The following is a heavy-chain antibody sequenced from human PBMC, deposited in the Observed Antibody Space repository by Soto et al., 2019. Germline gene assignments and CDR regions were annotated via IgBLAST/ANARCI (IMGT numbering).Heavy chain of an antibody. CDR1: CGSISSSSYY. CDR3: ARRGYYDFWSGYYTLSYFDY. J-gene: IGHJ4*02. V-gene: IGHV4-39*01. Sequence: PSESLSLTCTFSCGSISSSSYYWGWIRQPPGSGLELIGSIYYSGSTYYNPSLKSRVTISVDTSKNQFSLKLSSVTAADTAVYYCARRGYYDFWSGYYTLSYFDYWGQGTLVTVSS. D-gene: IGHD3-3*01. CDR2: IYYSGST.